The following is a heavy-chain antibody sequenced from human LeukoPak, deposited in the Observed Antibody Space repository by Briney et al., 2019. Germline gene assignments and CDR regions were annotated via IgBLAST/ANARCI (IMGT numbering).Heavy chain of an antibody. CDR1: GYTFTSYD. CDR2: MNPNSGNT. V-gene: IGHV1-8*01. J-gene: IGHJ5*02. Sequence: ASVKVSCKASGYTFTSYDINWVRQATGQGLEWMGWMNPNSGNTGYAQKFQGRVTMTRNTSISTDYMELSSLRSEDTAVYYCARGYCSGGSCYYFWFDPWGQGTLVTVSS. D-gene: IGHD2-15*01. CDR3: ARGYCSGGSCYYFWFDP.